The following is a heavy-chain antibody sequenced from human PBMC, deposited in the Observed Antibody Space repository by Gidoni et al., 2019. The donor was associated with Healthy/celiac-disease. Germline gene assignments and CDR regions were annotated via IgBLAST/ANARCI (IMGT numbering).Heavy chain of an antibody. CDR1: GFTFRRYA. V-gene: IGHV3-30-3*01. Sequence: QVQLVESGGGVVQPGRSLRLSCAAPGFTFRRYAMHWVRQAPGKGLEWVAVISYDGSNKYYADSVKGRFTISRDNSKNTLYLQMNSLRAEDTAVYYCATGNYGDYGVHAFDIWGQGTMVTVSS. CDR2: ISYDGSNK. J-gene: IGHJ3*02. D-gene: IGHD4-17*01. CDR3: ATGNYGDYGVHAFDI.